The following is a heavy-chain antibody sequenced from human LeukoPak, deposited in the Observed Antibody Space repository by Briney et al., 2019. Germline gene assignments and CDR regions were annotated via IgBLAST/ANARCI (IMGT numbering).Heavy chain of an antibody. D-gene: IGHD3-10*01. V-gene: IGHV1-24*01. CDR1: GYTLTELS. Sequence: ASVKVSCKVSGYTLTELSMHWVRQAPGKGLEWMGGFDPEDGETIYAQKFQGRVTMTEDTSTDTAYMELSSLRSEDTAVYYCATGDGSGSYYNADPKYYFDYWGQGTLVTVSS. CDR2: FDPEDGET. J-gene: IGHJ4*02. CDR3: ATGDGSGSYYNADPKYYFDY.